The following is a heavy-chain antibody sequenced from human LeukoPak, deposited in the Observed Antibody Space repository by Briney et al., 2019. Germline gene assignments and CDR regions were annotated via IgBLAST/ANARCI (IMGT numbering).Heavy chain of an antibody. CDR3: AKVLLRFLEWLPFDY. J-gene: IGHJ4*02. CDR2: ISYDGSNK. CDR1: GFTFSSYA. V-gene: IGHV3-30-3*01. D-gene: IGHD3-3*01. Sequence: GRSLRLSCAASGFTFSSYAMHWVRQAPGKGLEWVAVISYDGSNKYYADSVKGRFTISRDNSKNTLYLQMNSLRAEDTAVYYCAKVLLRFLEWLPFDYWGQGTLVTVSS.